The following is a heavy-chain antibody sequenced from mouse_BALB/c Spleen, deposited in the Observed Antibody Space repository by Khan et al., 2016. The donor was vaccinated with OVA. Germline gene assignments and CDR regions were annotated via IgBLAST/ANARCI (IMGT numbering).Heavy chain of an antibody. CDR3: ASHLTGSFAY. Sequence: EVELVESGGDLVRPGGSLKLSCAASGFTFSAYGMSWVRQSPDKRLEWVATINSDGYYTYSPDSLKGRFIISRANAKNTLYLQMRSLKSEDTAMYYCASHLTGSFAYWGQGTLVTVSA. D-gene: IGHD4-1*01. CDR1: GFTFSAYG. J-gene: IGHJ3*01. V-gene: IGHV5-6*01. CDR2: INSDGYYT.